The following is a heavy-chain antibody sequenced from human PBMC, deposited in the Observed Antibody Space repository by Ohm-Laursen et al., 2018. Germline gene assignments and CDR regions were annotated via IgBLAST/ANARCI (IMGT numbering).Heavy chain of an antibody. D-gene: IGHD5-18*01. CDR3: ARQYSYGSFDY. V-gene: IGHV4-59*08. Sequence: SETLSLTCAVSGGSISSYYCSWIRQPAGKGLEWIGYIYYSGSTNYNPSLKSRVTISVDTSKNQFSLKLSSVTAADTAVYYCARQYSYGSFDYWGQGTLVTVSS. J-gene: IGHJ4*02. CDR2: IYYSGST. CDR1: GGSISSYY.